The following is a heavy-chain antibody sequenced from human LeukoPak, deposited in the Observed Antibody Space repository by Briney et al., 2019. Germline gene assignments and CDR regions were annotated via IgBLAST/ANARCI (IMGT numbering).Heavy chain of an antibody. Sequence: KPSETLSLTCAVYGGSFSGYYWSWIRQPPGKGLEWIGEINHSGSTNYNPSLKSRVTISVDTSKNQFSLKLSSVTAADTAVYYCARLPRRIRYCSSTSCSSGDIDAWGKGTTVTVSS. CDR2: INHSGST. CDR3: ARLPRRIRYCSSTSCSSGDIDA. CDR1: GGSFSGYY. V-gene: IGHV4-34*01. J-gene: IGHJ6*04. D-gene: IGHD2-2*01.